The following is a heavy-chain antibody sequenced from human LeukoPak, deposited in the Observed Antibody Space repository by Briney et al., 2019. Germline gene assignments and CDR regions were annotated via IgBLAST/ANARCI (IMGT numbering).Heavy chain of an antibody. CDR2: ISGSSTYI. CDR1: GFSFSTYS. Sequence: GGSLRLSCAASGFSFSTYSMNWVRQAPGKGLQWVSSISGSSTYIYYADSVKGRFTISRDNAKNSLYLQMNSLRAEDTAVYYCARGTFDYYGMDVWGQGTTVTVPS. D-gene: IGHD3-16*01. V-gene: IGHV3-21*01. CDR3: ARGTFDYYGMDV. J-gene: IGHJ6*02.